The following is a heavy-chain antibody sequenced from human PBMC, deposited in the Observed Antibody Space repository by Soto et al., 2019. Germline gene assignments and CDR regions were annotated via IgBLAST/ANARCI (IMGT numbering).Heavy chain of an antibody. CDR2: IIPIFGTA. Sequence: SVKVSCKASGGTFSSYAISWVRQAPGQGLEWMGGIIPIFGTANYAQKFQGRVTITADESTSTAYMELSSLRAEDTAVYYCAKPPTTATTYNWYFDLWGRGALVTVSS. CDR1: GGTFSSYA. V-gene: IGHV1-69*13. CDR3: AKPPTTATTYNWYFDL. D-gene: IGHD4-17*01. J-gene: IGHJ2*01.